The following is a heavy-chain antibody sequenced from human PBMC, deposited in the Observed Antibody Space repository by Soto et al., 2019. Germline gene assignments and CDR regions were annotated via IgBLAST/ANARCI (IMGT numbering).Heavy chain of an antibody. V-gene: IGHV3-30*04. CDR2: ISFDGSEK. Sequence: QVQLVESGGGVVQPGASLRLSCVASGFRFSGFAMHWVRQAPGKGLEWVAVISFDGSEKFYVDSVKGRFSISRDDFHSTVFLQMDSLRPEDTGVYYCARDLGRYVHLWDKSNYWGQGTLLNVSS. D-gene: IGHD3-3*02. CDR3: ARDLGRYVHLWDKSNY. J-gene: IGHJ4*02. CDR1: GFRFSGFA.